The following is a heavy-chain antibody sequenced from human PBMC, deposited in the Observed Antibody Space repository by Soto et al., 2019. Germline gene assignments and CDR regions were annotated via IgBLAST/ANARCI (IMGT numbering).Heavy chain of an antibody. CDR2: ISSSGSTI. CDR1: GFTFSDYY. CDR3: AYYCGGDCYAKYFQH. J-gene: IGHJ1*01. V-gene: IGHV3-11*01. D-gene: IGHD2-21*02. Sequence: GGSLRLSCAASGFTFSDYYMSWIRQAPGKGLEWVSYISSSGSTIYYADSVKGRFTISRDNAKNSLYLQMNSLRAEDTAVYYCAYYCGGDCYAKYFQHWGQGTLVTVSS.